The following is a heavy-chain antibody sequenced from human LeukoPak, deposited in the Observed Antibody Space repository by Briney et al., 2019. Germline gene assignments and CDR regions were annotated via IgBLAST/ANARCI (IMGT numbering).Heavy chain of an antibody. CDR3: ASGVYGSGSYLRN. CDR1: GFTFSSYA. Sequence: GGSLGLSCAASGFTFSSYAMHWVRQAPGKGLEWVAVISYDGSNKYYADSVKGRFTISRDNSKNTLYLQMNSLRAEDTAVYYCASGVYGSGSYLRNWGQGTLVTVSS. V-gene: IGHV3-30*04. J-gene: IGHJ4*02. CDR2: ISYDGSNK. D-gene: IGHD3-10*01.